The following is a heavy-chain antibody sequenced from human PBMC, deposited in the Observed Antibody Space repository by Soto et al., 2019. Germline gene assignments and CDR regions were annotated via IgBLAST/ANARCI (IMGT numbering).Heavy chain of an antibody. V-gene: IGHV4-39*01. D-gene: IGHD1-20*01. CDR3: TRRYNWNDYYFDP. Sequence: SETLSLTCTVSGGSVRVQSYSWTWLRQTPGKGLEWVGSSYYSGTSYFNPALKGRVTIPVDTSTNQFSLRLTSVTAAETAVYYCTRRYNWNDYYFDPWGQGALVTVSS. J-gene: IGHJ5*02. CDR2: SYYSGTS. CDR1: GGSVRVQSYS.